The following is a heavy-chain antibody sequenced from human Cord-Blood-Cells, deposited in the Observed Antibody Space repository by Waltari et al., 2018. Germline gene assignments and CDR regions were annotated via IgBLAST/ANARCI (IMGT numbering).Heavy chain of an antibody. CDR3: ARGLAAHVDIVATLDAFDI. J-gene: IGHJ3*02. Sequence: QVQLQESGPGLVKPSATLSLTCAVSGYSISSGYYWGWIRQPPGKGLEWIGSIYHSGSTYYNPSLKSRVTISVDTSKNQFSLKLSSVTAADTAVYYCARGLAAHVDIVATLDAFDIWGQGTMVTVSS. D-gene: IGHD5-12*01. V-gene: IGHV4-38-2*01. CDR2: IYHSGST. CDR1: GYSISSGYY.